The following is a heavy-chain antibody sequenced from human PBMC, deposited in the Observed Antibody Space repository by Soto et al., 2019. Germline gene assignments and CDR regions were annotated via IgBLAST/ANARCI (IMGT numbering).Heavy chain of an antibody. CDR3: AIVPGGVRDYYSYGMDV. CDR1: GFTFSSYA. CDR2: ISGSGGST. Sequence: EVQLLESGGGLVQPGGSLRLSCAASGFTFSSYAMSWVRQAPGKGLEWVSAISGSGGSTYYADSVKGRFTISRDNSKNTLYLQMNSLRAEDTAVYYCAIVPGGVRDYYSYGMDVWGQGTTVTVSS. V-gene: IGHV3-23*01. J-gene: IGHJ6*02.